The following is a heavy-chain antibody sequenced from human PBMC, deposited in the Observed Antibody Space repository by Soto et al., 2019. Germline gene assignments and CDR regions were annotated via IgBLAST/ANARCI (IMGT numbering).Heavy chain of an antibody. CDR1: GFTFSSFA. CDR2: ISATGDST. D-gene: IGHD6-19*01. J-gene: IGHJ4*02. V-gene: IGHV3-23*01. CDR3: AKRSSGVDC. Sequence: DVHLLESGGGLVQPGGSLRLSCAASGFTFSSFAMNWVRQAPGKGLGWVSTISATGDSTYYADSVKGRFTIARDNSKYTLDLQMNSRRAEDTAAYFCAKRSSGVDCWGQGTLVTVSS.